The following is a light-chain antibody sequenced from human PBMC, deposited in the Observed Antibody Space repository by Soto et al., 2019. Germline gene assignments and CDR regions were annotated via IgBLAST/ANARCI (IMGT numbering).Light chain of an antibody. CDR1: QSVSIY. V-gene: IGKV3-11*01. CDR2: DAS. Sequence: EIVFTQSPATLSLSPGERATLSCRASQSVSIYLAWYRQKPGQAPRLLIYDASNRATGIPARFSGSGSGTDFTLTISSLEPEDFAVYYCQQRSNWPATFGGGTKVDIK. J-gene: IGKJ4*01. CDR3: QQRSNWPAT.